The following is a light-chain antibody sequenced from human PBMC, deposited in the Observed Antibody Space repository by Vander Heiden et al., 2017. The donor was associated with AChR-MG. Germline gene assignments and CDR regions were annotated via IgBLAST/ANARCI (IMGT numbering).Light chain of an antibody. Sequence: QSVLTQPPSVSAAPGQKVTISCSGTFSNIGSNFVSWYQQFPGAAPKLLIFDNNKRPSGIPDRFSGSKSGTSATLAIIGLQTGDEADYYCGTWDSSLSMALFAGGTKLTVL. V-gene: IGLV1-51*01. CDR1: FSNIGSNF. CDR2: DNN. J-gene: IGLJ2*01. CDR3: GTWDSSLSMAL.